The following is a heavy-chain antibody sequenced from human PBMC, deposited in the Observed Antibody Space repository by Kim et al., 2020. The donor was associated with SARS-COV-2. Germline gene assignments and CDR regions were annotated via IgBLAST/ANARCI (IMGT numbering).Heavy chain of an antibody. V-gene: IGHV4-39*01. CDR3: ARHMSSSIPRAIEY. CDR1: GGSISSSSYY. D-gene: IGHD6-6*01. Sequence: SQTLSLTCTVPGGSISSSSYYWGWIRQPPGKGLEWIGSIDYSGSTYYNPSLKSRVTISVDTSKNQFSLKLSSVTAADTAVYYCARHMSSSIPRAIEYWGQGTLVTVSS. CDR2: IDYSGST. J-gene: IGHJ4*02.